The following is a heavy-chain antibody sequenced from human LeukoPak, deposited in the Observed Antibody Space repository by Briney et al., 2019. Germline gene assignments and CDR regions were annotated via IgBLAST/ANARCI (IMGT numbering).Heavy chain of an antibody. J-gene: IGHJ4*02. Sequence: GGSLRLSFAASGFTFSSYGMHWVRQAPGKGLEWVAFIRYDGSNKYYADSVKGRFTISRDNSKNTLYLQMNSLRAEDTAVYYCAKDLLRCLEWLAYFDYWGQGTLVTVSS. D-gene: IGHD3-3*01. CDR2: IRYDGSNK. CDR1: GFTFSSYG. V-gene: IGHV3-30*02. CDR3: AKDLLRCLEWLAYFDY.